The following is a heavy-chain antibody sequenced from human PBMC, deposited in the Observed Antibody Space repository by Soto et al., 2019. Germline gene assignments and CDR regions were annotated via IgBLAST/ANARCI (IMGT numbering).Heavy chain of an antibody. CDR1: GYTFTGYY. D-gene: IGHD6-6*01. Sequence: ASVKVSCKASGYTFTGYYMHWVRQAPGQGLEWMGWINPNSGGTNYAQKFQGWVTMTRDTSISTAYMELSRLRSDDTAVYYCARLYPRYSSSTNWFDPWGQGTLVTVSS. J-gene: IGHJ5*02. CDR2: INPNSGGT. CDR3: ARLYPRYSSSTNWFDP. V-gene: IGHV1-2*04.